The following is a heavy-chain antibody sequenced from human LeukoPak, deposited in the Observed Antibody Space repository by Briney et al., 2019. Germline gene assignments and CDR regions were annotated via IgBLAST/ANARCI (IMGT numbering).Heavy chain of an antibody. Sequence: SETLSLTCTVSGGSISSSSYYWGWIRQPPGKGLEWIGSIYYSGSTYHNPSLKSRVTISVDTSKNQFSLKLTSVTAAGTAVYYCARLMTTVVAGPYYYYYYMDVWGKGTTVTVSS. D-gene: IGHD4-23*01. V-gene: IGHV4-39*01. CDR2: IYYSGST. J-gene: IGHJ6*03. CDR1: GGSISSSSYY. CDR3: ARLMTTVVAGPYYYYYYMDV.